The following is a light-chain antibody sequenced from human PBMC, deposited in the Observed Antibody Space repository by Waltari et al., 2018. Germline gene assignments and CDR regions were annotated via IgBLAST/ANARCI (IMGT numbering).Light chain of an antibody. Sequence: DIQMTQSPSSLSASVGDRVTITCQASQDIKNSLHWYQQKPGKAQKLLIYDASNLETGVPSRYSGSGSGTDFTFTINSLQPEDFATYYCQQYDNPAFTFGGGTKVEIK. CDR3: QQYDNPAFT. V-gene: IGKV1-33*01. CDR2: DAS. CDR1: QDIKNS. J-gene: IGKJ4*01.